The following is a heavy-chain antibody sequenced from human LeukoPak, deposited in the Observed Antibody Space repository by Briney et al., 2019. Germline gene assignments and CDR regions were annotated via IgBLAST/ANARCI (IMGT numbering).Heavy chain of an antibody. D-gene: IGHD3-22*01. CDR2: INHSGST. Sequence: LETLSLTCAVYGGSFSGYYRSWIRQPPGKGLEWIGEINHSGSTNYNPSLKSRVTISVDTSKNQFSLKLSSVTAADTAVYYCAGYYYDSSGYYYEYFQHWGQGTLVTVSS. J-gene: IGHJ1*01. V-gene: IGHV4-34*01. CDR3: AGYYYDSSGYYYEYFQH. CDR1: GGSFSGYY.